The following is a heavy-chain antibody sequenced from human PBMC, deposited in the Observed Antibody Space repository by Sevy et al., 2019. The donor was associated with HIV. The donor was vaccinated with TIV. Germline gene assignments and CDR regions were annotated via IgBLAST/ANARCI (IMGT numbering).Heavy chain of an antibody. CDR2: ISYPSTTI. CDR1: GFTFNTYN. Sequence: GGSLRLSCAVSGFTFNTYNMNWVRQAPGKGLEWVSYISYPSTTIYYADSVRGRFTISRDNAKNTLYLQMNSLRDEDTAVYYCASSDATSRFGYSYFAMDFWGQGTSVTVSS. D-gene: IGHD3-22*01. CDR3: ASSDATSRFGYSYFAMDF. V-gene: IGHV3-48*02. J-gene: IGHJ6*02.